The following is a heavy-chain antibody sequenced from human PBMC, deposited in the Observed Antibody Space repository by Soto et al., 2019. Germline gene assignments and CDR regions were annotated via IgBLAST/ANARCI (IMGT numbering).Heavy chain of an antibody. CDR2: IKQDGSEK. CDR3: ARVGEPDTYYDFWSGYSSYWYFDL. J-gene: IGHJ2*01. Sequence: GGSLRLSCAASGFTFSSYWMSWVRQAPGKGLEWVANIKQDGSEKYYVDSVKGRFTISRDNAKNSLYLQMNSLRAEDTAVYYCARVGEPDTYYDFWSGYSSYWYFDLWGRGTLVTVSS. D-gene: IGHD3-3*01. V-gene: IGHV3-7*01. CDR1: GFTFSSYW.